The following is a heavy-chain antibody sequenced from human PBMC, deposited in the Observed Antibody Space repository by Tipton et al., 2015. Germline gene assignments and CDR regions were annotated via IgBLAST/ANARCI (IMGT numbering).Heavy chain of an antibody. J-gene: IGHJ4*02. V-gene: IGHV3-23*01. D-gene: IGHD3-10*01. CDR3: ARRRIRARADY. CDR2: ISGSGENT. CDR1: GFSFSSYA. Sequence: SLRLSCAASGFSFSSYAMSWVRQAPGKGLEWVSSISGSGENTYYADSVKGRFTISRDNAKNSLFLQMNSQRAEDTAVYYCARRRIRARADYWGQGTLVTVSS.